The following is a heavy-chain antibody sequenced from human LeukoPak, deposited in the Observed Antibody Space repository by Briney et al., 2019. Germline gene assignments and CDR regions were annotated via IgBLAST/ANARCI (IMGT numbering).Heavy chain of an antibody. CDR3: ARVLSSYSPKRYYYYYMDV. D-gene: IGHD1-26*01. Sequence: SETLSLTCAVSGGSISSRNWWSWVRQPPGKGLEWIGSIYYSGSTYYNPSLKSRVTISVDTSKNQFSLKLSSVTAADTAVYYCARVLSSYSPKRYYYYYMDVWGKGTTVTVSS. V-gene: IGHV4-4*02. J-gene: IGHJ6*03. CDR2: IYYSGST. CDR1: GGSISSRNW.